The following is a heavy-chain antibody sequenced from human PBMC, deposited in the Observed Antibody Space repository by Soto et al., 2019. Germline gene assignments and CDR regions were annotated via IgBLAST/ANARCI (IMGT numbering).Heavy chain of an antibody. J-gene: IGHJ5*01. CDR2: INHSGRV. CDR1: GGTFSCHS. V-gene: IGHV4-34*08. Sequence: LETLSLTCAVYGGTFSCHSWTWIRQSPGKGLEWIGDINHSGRVNYSPSLKSRVTISLDTSKNQFSLTLSAVTAADTAMYYCSTRAYDTNGYYRFDPWGQGTLVTVSS. D-gene: IGHD3-22*01. CDR3: STRAYDTNGYYRFDP.